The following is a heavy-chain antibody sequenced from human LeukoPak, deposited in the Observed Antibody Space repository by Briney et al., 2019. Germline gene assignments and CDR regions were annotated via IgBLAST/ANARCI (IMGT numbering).Heavy chain of an antibody. J-gene: IGHJ6*02. CDR1: GFTVSSNY. Sequence: AGGSLRLSCAASGFTVSSNYMSWVRQPPGKGLEWVAVIYSGGSTYYADSVKGRFTISRDNSKNTLYLQMNSLRAEDTAVYYCARDWPIAAAYYYYGMDVWGQGTTVTVSS. CDR2: IYSGGST. V-gene: IGHV3-66*01. D-gene: IGHD6-13*01. CDR3: ARDWPIAAAYYYYGMDV.